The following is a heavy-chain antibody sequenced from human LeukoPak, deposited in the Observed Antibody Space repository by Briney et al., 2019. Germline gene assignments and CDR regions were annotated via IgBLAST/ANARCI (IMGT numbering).Heavy chain of an antibody. Sequence: GGSLRLSCAASGFTFSSVSMSWVRQAPGKGLEWISYISSSSSTIYYADSVKGRFTISRDNAKNSVYLQMNSLRAEDTAVYSCERARSGNYFDYWGQGTLVTVSS. CDR3: ERARSGNYFDY. D-gene: IGHD3-3*01. J-gene: IGHJ4*02. CDR2: ISSSSSTI. V-gene: IGHV3-48*01. CDR1: GFTFSSVS.